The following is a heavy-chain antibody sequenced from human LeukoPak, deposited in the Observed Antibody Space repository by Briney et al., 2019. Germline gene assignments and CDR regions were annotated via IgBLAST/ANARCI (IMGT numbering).Heavy chain of an antibody. CDR3: ARGGIAAAGPLGD. J-gene: IGHJ4*02. CDR2: ISSSSSYI. D-gene: IGHD6-13*01. V-gene: IGHV3-21*01. CDR1: GFTFSSYS. Sequence: PGGSLRLSCAASGFTFSSYSMNWVRQAPGKGLEWVSSISSSSSYICYADSVKGRFTISRDNAKNSLYLQMNSLRAEDTAVYYCARGGIAAAGPLGDWGQGTLVTVSS.